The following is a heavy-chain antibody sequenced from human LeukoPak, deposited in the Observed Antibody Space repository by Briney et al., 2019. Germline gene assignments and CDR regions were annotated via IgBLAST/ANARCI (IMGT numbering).Heavy chain of an antibody. D-gene: IGHD5-18*01. V-gene: IGHV4-38-2*02. Sequence: SETLSLTCTVSGYSISSHYYWGWIRQPPGKGLEWIATIYHSGSSYYNPSLKSRVTISVDTSKNQFSLKLTSVTAADTAVYYCAREGILDPVDYWGQGTLVTVSS. J-gene: IGHJ4*02. CDR3: AREGILDPVDY. CDR2: IYHSGSS. CDR1: GYSISSHYY.